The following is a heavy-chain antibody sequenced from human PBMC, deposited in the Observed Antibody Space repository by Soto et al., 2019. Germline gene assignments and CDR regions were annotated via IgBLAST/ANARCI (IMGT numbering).Heavy chain of an antibody. CDR3: AREKLYPDSSGYYSGP. D-gene: IGHD3-22*01. CDR1: GFTFSSYS. CDR2: ISSSSSYI. Sequence: GGSLRLSCAASGFTFSSYSMNWVRQAPGKGLEWVSSISSSSSYIYYADSVKGRFTISRDNAKNSLYLQMNSLRAEDTAVYYCAREKLYPDSSGYYSGPWGQGTLVTVSS. J-gene: IGHJ5*02. V-gene: IGHV3-21*01.